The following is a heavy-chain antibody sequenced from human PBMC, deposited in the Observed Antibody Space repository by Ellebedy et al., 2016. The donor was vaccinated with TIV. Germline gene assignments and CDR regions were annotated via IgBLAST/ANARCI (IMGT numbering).Heavy chain of an antibody. D-gene: IGHD2-15*01. V-gene: IGHV3-21*01. J-gene: IGHJ4*02. Sequence: GESLKISCASSGFPFSTYSLNWVRQAPGTGLELVSSIITITNYADSVRGRFTISRDNAKNSLYLQMNTLRAEDTAVYYWSRGGGCGGGTCYYHDFWGQGTLVTVSS. CDR3: SRGGGCGGGTCYYHDF. CDR2: IITITNY. CDR1: GFPFSTYS.